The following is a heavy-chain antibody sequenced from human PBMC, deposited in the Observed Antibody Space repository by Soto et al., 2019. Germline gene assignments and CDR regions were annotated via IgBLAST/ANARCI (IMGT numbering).Heavy chain of an antibody. CDR1: GYSFTSYW. Sequence: GESLKISCKGSGYSFTSYWISCVRQMPWKGLERMGIIYPGDSDTRYSPSFLGQVTISADKSISTAYLQWSSLKASDTAMYYCARLMYNGRREGMEVWGQGTTVTVSS. J-gene: IGHJ6*02. CDR3: ARLMYNGRREGMEV. D-gene: IGHD1-20*01. V-gene: IGHV5-51*01. CDR2: IYPGDSDT.